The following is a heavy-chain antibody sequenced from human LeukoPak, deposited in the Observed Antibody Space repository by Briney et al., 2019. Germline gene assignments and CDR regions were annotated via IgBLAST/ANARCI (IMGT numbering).Heavy chain of an antibody. D-gene: IGHD5-18*01. CDR3: ARGVDNYGYIFDY. J-gene: IGHJ4*02. Sequence: GGSLRLSCAASGFTLSSHSMNWVRQAPGKGLAWVSSISSSSSYIYYTDSVKGRFTISRDNANNSLYLQMNSLRAEDTAVYYCARGVDNYGYIFDYWGQGTLVTVSS. CDR2: ISSSSSYI. V-gene: IGHV3-21*01. CDR1: GFTLSSHS.